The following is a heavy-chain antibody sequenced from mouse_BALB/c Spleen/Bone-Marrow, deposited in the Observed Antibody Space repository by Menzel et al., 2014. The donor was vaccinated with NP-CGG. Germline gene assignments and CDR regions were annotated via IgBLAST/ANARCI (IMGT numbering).Heavy chain of an antibody. D-gene: IGHD1-1*01. J-gene: IGHJ4*01. CDR2: IDPYSGGS. Sequence: EVQLQQSGPELVKPGASVKVSCKASGYTFTNYNMYWVKQSHGKSLEWIGYIDPYSGGSRYNQNFKGKATLTVDKSSSTAYMHLNSLTSEDSAVYYCARRVYYDYYAMDYWGQGTSVTVPS. CDR1: GYTFTNYN. V-gene: IGHV1S135*01. CDR3: ARRVYYDYYAMDY.